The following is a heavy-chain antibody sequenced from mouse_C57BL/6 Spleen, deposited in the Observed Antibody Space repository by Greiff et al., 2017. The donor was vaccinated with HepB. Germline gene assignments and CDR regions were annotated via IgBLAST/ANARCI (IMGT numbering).Heavy chain of an antibody. Sequence: QVQLKQSGAELVKPGASVKISCKASGYAFSSYWMNWVKQRPGKGLEWIGQIYPGDGDTNYNGKFKGKATLTADKSSSTAYMQLSSLTSEDSAVYFCARWGQLGGYYFDYWGQGTTLTVSS. CDR2: IYPGDGDT. D-gene: IGHD4-1*02. CDR1: GYAFSSYW. J-gene: IGHJ2*01. V-gene: IGHV1-80*01. CDR3: ARWGQLGGYYFDY.